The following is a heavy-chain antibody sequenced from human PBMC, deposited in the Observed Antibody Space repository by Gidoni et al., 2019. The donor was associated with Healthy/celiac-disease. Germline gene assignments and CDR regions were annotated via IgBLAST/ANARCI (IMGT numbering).Heavy chain of an antibody. V-gene: IGHV3-53*02. Sequence: EVQLVETGGGLIQPGGSLRLSCAASGFTVRSNYMSWVRQAPGKGLECVSVIYSGGSTYYADSVKGRFTISRDNSKNTLYLQMNSLRAEDTAVYYCARVAHGVVVVNYAFDIWGQGNNGHRLF. J-gene: IGHJ3*02. CDR2: IYSGGST. D-gene: IGHD3-22*01. CDR3: ARVAHGVVVVNYAFDI. CDR1: GFTVRSNY.